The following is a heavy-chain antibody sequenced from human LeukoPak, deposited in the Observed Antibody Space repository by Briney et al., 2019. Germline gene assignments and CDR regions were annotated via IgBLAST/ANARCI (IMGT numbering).Heavy chain of an antibody. D-gene: IGHD3-16*01. V-gene: IGHV4-38-2*01. Sequence: SETLSLTCAVSGYSISSGYYWGWIRQPPGKGLEWIGSIYHSGSTYYNPSLKSRVTISVDTSKNQFSLKLSSVTATDTAVYYCARMISTDYMDVWGKGTTVTVSS. CDR3: ARMISTDYMDV. CDR2: IYHSGST. J-gene: IGHJ6*03. CDR1: GYSISSGYY.